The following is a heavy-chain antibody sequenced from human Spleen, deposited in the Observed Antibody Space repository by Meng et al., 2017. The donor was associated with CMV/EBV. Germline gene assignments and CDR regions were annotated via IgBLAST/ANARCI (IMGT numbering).Heavy chain of an antibody. J-gene: IGHJ4*02. V-gene: IGHV3-7*01. D-gene: IGHD1-1*01. CDR3: ASGNYFDY. CDR1: GFIFSDYA. Sequence: GESLKISCAGSGFIFSDYAMHWVRQAPGKGLEWVASIKQDGSEKYYVDSVKGRFTISRDNARNSLYLQMSSLRAEDTAVYYCASGNYFDYWGQGTLVTVSS. CDR2: IKQDGSEK.